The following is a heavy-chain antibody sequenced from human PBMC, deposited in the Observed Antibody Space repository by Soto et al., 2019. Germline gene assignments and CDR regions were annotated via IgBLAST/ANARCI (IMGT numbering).Heavy chain of an antibody. CDR2: ISSSTSHT. CDR1: GFTFSDYY. V-gene: IGHV3-11*05. CDR3: ARGRGAAADYLDF. Sequence: QVQLVESGGCLVKPGGSLRLSCAVSGFTFSDYYMTWIRQAPGKGLEWVSYISSSTSHTNYADSVKGRFTISRDNAKNSLFLQMNSLRAEDTAVYYCARGRGAAADYLDFWVQGTLVTVSS. J-gene: IGHJ4*02. D-gene: IGHD6-13*01.